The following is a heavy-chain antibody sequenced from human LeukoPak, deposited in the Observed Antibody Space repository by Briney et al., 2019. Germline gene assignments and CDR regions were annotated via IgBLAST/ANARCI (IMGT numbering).Heavy chain of an antibody. CDR1: GGSISSYY. CDR2: IYYSGST. CDR3: ARDLLYDSSGCAFDI. Sequence: SETLSLTCTVSGGSISSYYWSWIRQPPGKGLEWIGYIYYSGSTNYNPSLKSRVTISVDTSKTQFSLKLSSVTAADTAVYYCARDLLYDSSGCAFDIWGQGAMVTVSS. J-gene: IGHJ3*02. D-gene: IGHD3-22*01. V-gene: IGHV4-59*01.